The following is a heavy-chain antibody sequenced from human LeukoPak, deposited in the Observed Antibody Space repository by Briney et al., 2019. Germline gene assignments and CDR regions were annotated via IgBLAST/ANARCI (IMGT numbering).Heavy chain of an antibody. J-gene: IGHJ4*02. CDR1: GFTFSSYG. Sequence: GGSLRLSCTASGFTFSSYGMHWVRQAPGKGLEWVAVISYDGSSEYYADSVKGRFTISRDNSKNTLYLQMNSLRAEDTAMYYCARVPSIAAVGIRLDYWGQGTLVTVSS. D-gene: IGHD6-13*01. CDR3: ARVPSIAAVGIRLDY. CDR2: ISYDGSSE. V-gene: IGHV3-30*03.